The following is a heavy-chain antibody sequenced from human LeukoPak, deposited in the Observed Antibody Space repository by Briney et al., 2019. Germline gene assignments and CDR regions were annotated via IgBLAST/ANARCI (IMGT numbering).Heavy chain of an antibody. CDR1: GYTFTHNF. CDR2: INPSGDNT. D-gene: IGHD1-1*01. Sequence: GASVKVSCKASGYTFTHNFMHWVRQAPGQGLEWMGIINPSGDNTWYAQKFQGRVTMTRDMATSTDYMEVNSLRSEDTAVYYCARRGAGYNWNGNDYWGQGTLVTVSS. CDR3: ARRGAGYNWNGNDY. J-gene: IGHJ4*02. V-gene: IGHV1-46*01.